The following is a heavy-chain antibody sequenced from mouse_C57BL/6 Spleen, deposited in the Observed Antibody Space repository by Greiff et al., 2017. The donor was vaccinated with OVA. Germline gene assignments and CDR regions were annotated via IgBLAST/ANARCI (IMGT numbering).Heavy chain of an antibody. CDR1: GYAFSSSW. CDR3: ARADYYGSSYWYFDV. Sequence: QVQLKQSGPELVKPGASVKIPCKASGYAFSSSWMNWVKQRPGKGLEWIGRIYPGDGDTNYNGKFKGKATLTADKSSSTAYMQLSSLTSEDSAVYFCARADYYGSSYWYFDVWGTGTTVTVSS. D-gene: IGHD1-1*01. CDR2: IYPGDGDT. V-gene: IGHV1-82*01. J-gene: IGHJ1*03.